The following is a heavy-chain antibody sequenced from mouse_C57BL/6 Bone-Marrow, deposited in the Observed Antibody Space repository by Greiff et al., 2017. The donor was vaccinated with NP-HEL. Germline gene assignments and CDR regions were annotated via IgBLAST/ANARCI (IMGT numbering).Heavy chain of an antibody. Sequence: VQLQQSGPGLVQPSQSLSITCTVSGFSLTSYGVHWVRQSPGKGLEWLGVIWSGGSTDYNAAFISRLSISKDNSKSQVFFKMNSLQADDTAIYYCARISRWLLLPGAYWGQGTLVTVSA. CDR1: GFSLTSYG. D-gene: IGHD2-3*01. CDR2: IWSGGST. CDR3: ARISRWLLLPGAY. J-gene: IGHJ3*01. V-gene: IGHV2-2*01.